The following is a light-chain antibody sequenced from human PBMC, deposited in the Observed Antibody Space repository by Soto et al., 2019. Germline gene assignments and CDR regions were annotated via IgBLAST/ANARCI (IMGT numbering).Light chain of an antibody. V-gene: IGKV3-20*01. J-gene: IGKJ2*01. CDR1: QSIISSY. CDR3: QQYGNSVPFT. Sequence: EVVLTQSPGTLSLSPGEGATLSCRASQSIISSYLAWYQHKPGQAPRLLIYGVSSRDTGVPGRFSGSGSGTDFPLTLSRLEPEDFAVYYYQQYGNSVPFTFGQGTKLEIK. CDR2: GVS.